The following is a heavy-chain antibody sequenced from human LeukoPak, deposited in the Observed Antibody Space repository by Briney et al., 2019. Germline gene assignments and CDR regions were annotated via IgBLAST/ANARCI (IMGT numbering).Heavy chain of an antibody. V-gene: IGHV3-30*02. CDR3: VKDSTHLRVCDSYDTAGLNY. D-gene: IGHD3-22*01. CDR2: ISYDGNNK. CDR1: GFIFSSYG. Sequence: GGSLRLSCAASGFIFSSYGMHWVRQAPGKGLEWVAFISYDGNNKYYADSVKGRFTFSRDNSKNTLYLQMNSLRAEDTGVYYCVKDSTHLRVCDSYDTAGLNYWGQGTLVTVSS. J-gene: IGHJ4*02.